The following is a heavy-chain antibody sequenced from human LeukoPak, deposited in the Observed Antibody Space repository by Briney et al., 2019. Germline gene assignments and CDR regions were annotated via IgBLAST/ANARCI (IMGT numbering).Heavy chain of an antibody. CDR1: GGTFSSYA. V-gene: IGHV1-24*01. Sequence: ASVKVSCKASGGTFSSYAISWVRQAPGQGLEWMGGFDPEDGETIYAQKFQGRVTMTEDTSTDTAYMELSSLRSEDTAVYYCATAIMMVTSITTNDYWGQGTLVTVSS. CDR3: ATAIMMVTSITTNDY. J-gene: IGHJ4*02. D-gene: IGHD2-21*02. CDR2: FDPEDGET.